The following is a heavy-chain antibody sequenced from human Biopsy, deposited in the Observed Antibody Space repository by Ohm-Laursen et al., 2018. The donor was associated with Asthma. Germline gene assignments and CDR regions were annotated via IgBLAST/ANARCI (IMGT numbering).Heavy chain of an antibody. CDR2: ISFDGSNE. Sequence: SLRLSCTASGFSFSKFGMHWVRQAPGKGLEWVAVISFDGSNEDYADSVKGRFTISRDNSKNTLFLEMNSLRPEDTAVYYCAKELFPGWELRRGPDSWGQGTLVTVSS. J-gene: IGHJ4*02. V-gene: IGHV3-30*18. CDR1: GFSFSKFG. CDR3: AKELFPGWELRRGPDS. D-gene: IGHD1-26*01.